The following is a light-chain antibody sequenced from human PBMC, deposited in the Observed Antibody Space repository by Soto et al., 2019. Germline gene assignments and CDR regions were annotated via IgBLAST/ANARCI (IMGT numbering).Light chain of an antibody. CDR1: SSDVGGYNY. J-gene: IGLJ1*01. V-gene: IGLV2-14*01. CDR2: DVS. CDR3: SSYTISSTYV. Sequence: QSALTQPASVSGSPGQSIAISCTGTSSDVGGYNYVSWYQQHPGKAPKLLINDVSNRPSGVSSRFSGSKSGNTASLTISGLQAEDEADYYCSSYTISSTYVFGTGTKVIVL.